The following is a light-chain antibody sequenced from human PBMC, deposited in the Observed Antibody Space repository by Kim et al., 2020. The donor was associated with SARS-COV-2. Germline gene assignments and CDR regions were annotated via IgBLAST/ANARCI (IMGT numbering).Light chain of an antibody. CDR3: QQYNNWPPGVS. Sequence: PGERVTLPCRASQSVGISLAWYQQKPGQAPRLLMYGVSRRATDIPDRFSGSGSGTEFTLTISSLQSEDFGIYYCQQYNNWPPGVSFGGGTKLEI. CDR1: QSVGIS. CDR2: GVS. V-gene: IGKV3-15*01. J-gene: IGKJ4*01.